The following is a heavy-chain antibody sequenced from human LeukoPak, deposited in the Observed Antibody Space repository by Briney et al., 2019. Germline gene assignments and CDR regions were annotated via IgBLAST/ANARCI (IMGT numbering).Heavy chain of an antibody. J-gene: IGHJ6*02. Sequence: SQTLSLTCTVSGGSISSGSYYWSWIRQPAGQGLEWIGRIYTSGSTNYNPSLKSRVTISVDTSKNQFSLKLSSVTAADTAVYYCARSDIVVVPAAIPPHYYYYGMDVWGQGTTVTVSS. V-gene: IGHV4-61*02. D-gene: IGHD2-2*01. CDR2: IYTSGST. CDR3: ARSDIVVVPAAIPPHYYYYGMDV. CDR1: GGSISSGSYY.